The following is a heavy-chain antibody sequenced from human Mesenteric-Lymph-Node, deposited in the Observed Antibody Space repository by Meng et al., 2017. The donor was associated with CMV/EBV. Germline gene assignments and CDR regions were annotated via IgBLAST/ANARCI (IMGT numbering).Heavy chain of an antibody. CDR2: ICYDGSNE. D-gene: IGHD3-22*01. J-gene: IGHJ4*02. CDR1: GFNFNNYG. Sequence: GESLKISCAASGFNFNNYGMHWVRQAPGKGLEWVAVICYDGSNEYYADSVKGRFTLSRDNFKNTLYLQMNSLRAEDTAVYYCAKDLYKYELKSTFDYWGQGTLVTVSS. CDR3: AKDLYKYELKSTFDY. V-gene: IGHV3-30*02.